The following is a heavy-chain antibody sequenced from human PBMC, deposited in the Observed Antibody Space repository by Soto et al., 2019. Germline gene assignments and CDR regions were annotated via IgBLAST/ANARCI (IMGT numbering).Heavy chain of an antibody. Sequence: GGSLRLSCAASGFTFSDYYMSWIRQAPGKGLEWVSYISSSGSTIYYADSVKGRFTISRDNAKNSLYLQMNSLRAEDTAVYYCARDPRIYSYGYYYYYMDVWGKGTTVTVSS. CDR3: ARDPRIYSYGYYYYYMDV. V-gene: IGHV3-11*01. CDR1: GFTFSDYY. CDR2: ISSSGSTI. D-gene: IGHD5-18*01. J-gene: IGHJ6*03.